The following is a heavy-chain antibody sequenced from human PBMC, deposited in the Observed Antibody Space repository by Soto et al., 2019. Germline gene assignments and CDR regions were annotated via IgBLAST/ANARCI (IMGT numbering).Heavy chain of an antibody. J-gene: IGHJ6*02. CDR3: AADYLRHNSLNGYYYSYGMDV. CDR1: GITLSTYA. CDR2: IGSNGADK. D-gene: IGHD4-17*01. Sequence: GSLRLSCAASGITLSTYAMSWVRRAPGKGLEWVSTIGSNGADKQYADFVKGRFTVSRDSSKSTLSLQMNSLRAEDTAVYYCAADYLRHNSLNGYYYSYGMDVWGQGTTVTVSS. V-gene: IGHV3-23*01.